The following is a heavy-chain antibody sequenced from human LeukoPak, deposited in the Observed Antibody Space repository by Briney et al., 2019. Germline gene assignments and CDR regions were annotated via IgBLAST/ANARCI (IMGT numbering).Heavy chain of an antibody. J-gene: IGHJ5*02. CDR3: ARPEAAGTGGSVVDP. D-gene: IGHD6-13*01. Sequence: SETLSLTYTVSGGSISSSSYYWGWIRQPPGKGLEWIGSIYYSGSTYYNPSLKSRVTISVDTSKNQFSLKLSSVTAADTAVYYCARPEAAGTGGSVVDPWGQGTLVTVSS. CDR2: IYYSGST. CDR1: GGSISSSSYY. V-gene: IGHV4-39*01.